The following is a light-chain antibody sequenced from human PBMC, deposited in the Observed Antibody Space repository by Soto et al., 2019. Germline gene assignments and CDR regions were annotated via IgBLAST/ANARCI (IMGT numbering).Light chain of an antibody. CDR2: KAS. Sequence: DIQMTQSPFTLSASVGDRVTITCRASQSIRSWLAWHQQKPGKAPKLLIYKASSLESGVPSRFSGSGSGTEFTLTISSLQPDDFAAYYCQQYNSYPWTFGQGTKVEIK. CDR1: QSIRSW. CDR3: QQYNSYPWT. V-gene: IGKV1-5*03. J-gene: IGKJ1*01.